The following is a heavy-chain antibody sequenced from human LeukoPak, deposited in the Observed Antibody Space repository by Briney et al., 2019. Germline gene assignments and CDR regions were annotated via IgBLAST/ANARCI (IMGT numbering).Heavy chain of an antibody. D-gene: IGHD4-23*01. Sequence: GGSLRLSCAASGFTFSTYAMTWVRQAPGKGLEWVSTISGGGGRTYYADSVVGRFTISRDNSKNTLYLQMDPLRAEDTAVYYCAKLTGYGANSTFDYWGQGTLVTVSS. CDR3: AKLTGYGANSTFDY. CDR1: GFTFSTYA. V-gene: IGHV3-23*01. J-gene: IGHJ4*02. CDR2: ISGGGGRT.